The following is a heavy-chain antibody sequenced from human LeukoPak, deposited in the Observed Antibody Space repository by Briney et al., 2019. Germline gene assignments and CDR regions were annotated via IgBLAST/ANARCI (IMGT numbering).Heavy chain of an antibody. CDR2: MCFGATP. D-gene: IGHD1-26*01. J-gene: IGHJ5*02. CDR1: GDSISSSNSY. V-gene: IGHV4-39*07. Sequence: SETLSLTCTVSGDSISSSNSYWGWLRQPPGMGRVWIGIMCFGATPSHDPSLKSRSTIFIGPSKNQFSLELSSGTAAGPGLYFCAEGGRGSYLQGPWGQGTL. CDR3: AEGGRGSYLQGP.